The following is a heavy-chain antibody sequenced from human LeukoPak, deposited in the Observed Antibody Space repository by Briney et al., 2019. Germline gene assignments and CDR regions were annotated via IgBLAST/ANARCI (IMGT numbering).Heavy chain of an antibody. CDR1: GGPISSSSYY. CDR3: APTRSWPDAFDI. J-gene: IGHJ3*02. V-gene: IGHV4-61*02. CDR2: IYTSGST. Sequence: SETLSLTCTVSGGPISSSSYYWSWIRQPAGKGLEWIGRIYTSGSTNYNPSLKSRVTMSVDTSKNQFSLKLSSVTAADTAVYYCAPTRSWPDAFDIWGQGTMVTVSS. D-gene: IGHD6-13*01.